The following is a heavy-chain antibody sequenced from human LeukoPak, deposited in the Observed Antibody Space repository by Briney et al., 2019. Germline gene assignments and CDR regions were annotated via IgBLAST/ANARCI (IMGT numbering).Heavy chain of an antibody. Sequence: PSQTLSLTCTVSGGSISSGSYYWSWIRQPAGKGLEWIGRIYTSGSTNYNPSLKSRVTISVDTSKNQFSLKLSSVTAADTAVYYCATASVVAANSFDYWGQGTLVTVSS. CDR3: ATASVVAANSFDY. V-gene: IGHV4-61*02. CDR2: IYTSGST. D-gene: IGHD2-15*01. CDR1: GGSISSGSYY. J-gene: IGHJ4*02.